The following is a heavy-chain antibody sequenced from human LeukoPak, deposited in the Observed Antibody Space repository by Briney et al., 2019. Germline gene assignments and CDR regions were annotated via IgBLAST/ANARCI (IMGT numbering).Heavy chain of an antibody. J-gene: IGHJ4*02. CDR3: ASWGEGALDN. Sequence: GGSLRLSCAASGFTFSSYEMNWVRQAPGKGLEWVSYISSSGSTIYYADSVKGRFTISRDNAKKSLYLQMNSLRVEDTGVYYCASWGEGALDNWGQGTLVTVSS. CDR1: GFTFSSYE. CDR2: ISSSGSTI. V-gene: IGHV3-48*03. D-gene: IGHD1-26*01.